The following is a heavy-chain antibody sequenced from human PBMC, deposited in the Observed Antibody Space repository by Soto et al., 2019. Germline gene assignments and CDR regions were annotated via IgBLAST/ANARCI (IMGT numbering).Heavy chain of an antibody. CDR2: IIPIFGTA. J-gene: IGHJ4*02. D-gene: IGHD4-4*01. Sequence: QVQLVQSGAEVKKPGSSVKVSCKASGGTFSSYAISWVRQAPGQGLEWMGGIIPIFGTANYAQKFQGRVTITADKSTSTAHMELSSLRSEDTAVYYCARDNGEGPLTTAAFDYWGQGTLVTVSS. CDR3: ARDNGEGPLTTAAFDY. CDR1: GGTFSSYA. V-gene: IGHV1-69*06.